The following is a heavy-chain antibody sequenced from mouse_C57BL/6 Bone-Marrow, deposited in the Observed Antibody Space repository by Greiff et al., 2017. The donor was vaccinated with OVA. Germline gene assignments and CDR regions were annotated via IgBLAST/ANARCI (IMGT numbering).Heavy chain of an antibody. J-gene: IGHJ3*01. Sequence: QVQLQQSGPGLVQPSQSLSITCTVSGFSLTSYGVHWVRQSPGKGLEWLGVIWSGGSTDYNAAFISRLSISKDNSKSQVFFKMNSLQADDTAIYYCARKDYGSSSGVAYWGQGTLVTVSA. CDR1: GFSLTSYG. V-gene: IGHV2-2*01. D-gene: IGHD1-1*01. CDR2: IWSGGST. CDR3: ARKDYGSSSGVAY.